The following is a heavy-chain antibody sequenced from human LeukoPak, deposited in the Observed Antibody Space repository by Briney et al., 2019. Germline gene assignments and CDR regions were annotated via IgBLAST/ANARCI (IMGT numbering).Heavy chain of an antibody. V-gene: IGHV1-2*02. Sequence: GGSVKVSCKASGYTFTGYYMHWVRQAPGQGLEWMGWINPNSGGTNYAQKFQGRVTMTRDTSISTAYMELSRLRSDDTAVYYCARFVRQLGLLYYYYYYMDVWGKGTTVTVSS. J-gene: IGHJ6*03. CDR2: INPNSGGT. CDR1: GYTFTGYY. CDR3: ARFVRQLGLLYYYYYYMDV. D-gene: IGHD6-6*01.